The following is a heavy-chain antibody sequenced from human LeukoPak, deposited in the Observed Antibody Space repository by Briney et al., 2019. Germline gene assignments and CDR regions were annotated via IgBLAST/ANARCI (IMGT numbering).Heavy chain of an antibody. CDR1: ENNFTNCW. D-gene: IGHD5-24*01. V-gene: IGHV5-51*01. J-gene: IGHJ4*02. Sequence: GASLKISWKCSENNFTNCWVGWGRQRPGKGVEGMGIIYPDHSDTSQSPSFQGQVTMSVDNSTTTAHLQWSSLEASDTATYYCARLAKARKDGYNFGFYCWGQGTLVTVSS. CDR3: ARLAKARKDGYNFGFYC. CDR2: IYPDHSDT.